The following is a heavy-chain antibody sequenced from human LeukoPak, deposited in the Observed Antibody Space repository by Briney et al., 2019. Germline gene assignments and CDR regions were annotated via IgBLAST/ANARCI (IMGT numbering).Heavy chain of an antibody. Sequence: KPGGSLRLSCTASGFTFSDYYMSWIRQAPGKGLEWVSYISGSNTYTNYADSVKGRFTISRDNAKNSLYLQMNSLRPEDTAVYYCARGSSGWFNFDYWGQGTLVTVSS. J-gene: IGHJ4*02. CDR3: ARGSSGWFNFDY. D-gene: IGHD6-19*01. CDR2: ISGSNTYT. CDR1: GFTFSDYY. V-gene: IGHV3-11*06.